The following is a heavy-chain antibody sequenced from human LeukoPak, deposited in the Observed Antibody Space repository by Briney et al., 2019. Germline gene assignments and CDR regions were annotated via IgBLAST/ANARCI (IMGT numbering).Heavy chain of an antibody. V-gene: IGHV4-30-4*01. CDR3: ASGAFPNLICSSTSCLDGGFDY. J-gene: IGHJ4*02. CDR1: GGSISSGDYY. Sequence: PSETLSLTCTVSGGSISSGDYYWSWIRQPPGKGLEWIGYIYYSGSTYYNPSLKSRVTISVDRSKNQFSLKLSSVTAADTAVYYCASGAFPNLICSSTSCLDGGFDYWGQGTLVTVSS. D-gene: IGHD2-2*01. CDR2: IYYSGST.